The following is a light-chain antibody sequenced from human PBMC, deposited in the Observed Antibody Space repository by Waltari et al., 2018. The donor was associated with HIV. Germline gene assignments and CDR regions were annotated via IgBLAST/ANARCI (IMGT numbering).Light chain of an antibody. V-gene: IGLV2-8*01. Sequence: QSALTQPPSASGSPGQSVTISCTGTSRDVGGYNYVSWYQQHPGKAPKLIIHEVSKRPSGVPDRFSGSKSGNTASLTVSGLQAEDEADYYCSSYAASLFVFGTGTKVTVL. CDR2: EVS. J-gene: IGLJ1*01. CDR3: SSYAASLFV. CDR1: SRDVGGYNY.